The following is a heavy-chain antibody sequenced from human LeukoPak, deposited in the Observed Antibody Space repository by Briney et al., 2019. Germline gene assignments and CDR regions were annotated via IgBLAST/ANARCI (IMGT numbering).Heavy chain of an antibody. CDR3: ARHLSGYWSGGSCPYYFDY. D-gene: IGHD2-15*01. Sequence: PSETLSLTCTVSGGSISSYYWSWIRQPPGKGLEWIGYIYYSGSANYNPSLKSRVTISVDTSKNQFSLKLSSVTAADTAVYYCARHLSGYWSGGSCPYYFDYWGQGTLVTVSS. CDR1: GGSISSYY. CDR2: IYYSGSA. J-gene: IGHJ4*02. V-gene: IGHV4-59*08.